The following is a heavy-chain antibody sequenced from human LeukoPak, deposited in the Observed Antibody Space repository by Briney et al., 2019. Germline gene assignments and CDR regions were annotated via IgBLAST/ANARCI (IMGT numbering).Heavy chain of an antibody. D-gene: IGHD2-2*01. CDR3: ANDCSSTSCYGINREFDY. CDR1: GINFRNQG. Sequence: GSLRPSRARSGINFRNQGHPRVRQAPGQGLGGVAFLPYDGSNKYYADSAKGRFTISRDNSKNTLYLQMNSLRAEDTAVYYCANDCSSTSCYGINREFDYWGQGTLVTVSS. J-gene: IGHJ4*02. CDR2: LPYDGSNK. V-gene: IGHV3-30*02.